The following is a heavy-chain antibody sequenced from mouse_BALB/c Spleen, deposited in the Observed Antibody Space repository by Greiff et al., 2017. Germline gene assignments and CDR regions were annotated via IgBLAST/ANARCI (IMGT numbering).Heavy chain of an antibody. J-gene: IGHJ2*01. Sequence: EVQVVESGGGLVQPKGSLKLSCAASGFTFNTYAMNWVRQAPGKGLEWVARIRSKSNNYATYYADSVKDRFTISRDDSQSMLYLQMNNLKTEDTAMYYCVRGLRFDYWGQGTTLTVSS. V-gene: IGHV10-1*02. CDR1: GFTFNTYA. D-gene: IGHD1-1*01. CDR2: IRSKSNNYAT. CDR3: VRGLRFDY.